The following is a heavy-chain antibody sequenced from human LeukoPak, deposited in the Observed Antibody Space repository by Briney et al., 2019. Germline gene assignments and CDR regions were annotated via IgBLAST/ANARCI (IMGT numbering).Heavy chain of an antibody. Sequence: SETLSLTCTVSGGSISSSSYYWGWIRQPPGKGPEWIGSIYYSGSTYYNPSLKSRVTISVDTSKNQFSLKLSSVTAADTAVYYCARRSLRESLFDYWGQGTLVTVSS. CDR1: GGSISSSSYY. CDR3: ARRSLRESLFDY. J-gene: IGHJ4*02. V-gene: IGHV4-39*01. D-gene: IGHD5-12*01. CDR2: IYYSGST.